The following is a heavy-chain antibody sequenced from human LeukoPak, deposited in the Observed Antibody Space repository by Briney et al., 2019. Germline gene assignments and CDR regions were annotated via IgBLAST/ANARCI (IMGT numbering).Heavy chain of an antibody. V-gene: IGHV3-7*01. CDR3: AREGFYSYYYYMDV. CDR1: GFTFSSYW. Sequence: GGSLRLSCAASGFTFSSYWMSWVRQAPGKGLEWVANIKQDGSEKYYVDPVKGRFTISRDNAKNSLYLQMNSLRAEDTAVYYCAREGFYSYYYYMDVWGKGTTVAVSS. D-gene: IGHD2-15*01. J-gene: IGHJ6*03. CDR2: IKQDGSEK.